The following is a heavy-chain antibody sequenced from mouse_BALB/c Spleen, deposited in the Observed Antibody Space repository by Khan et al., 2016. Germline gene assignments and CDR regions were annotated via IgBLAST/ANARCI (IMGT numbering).Heavy chain of an antibody. J-gene: IGHJ3*01. CDR1: GYSFTSYY. CDR3: ARDGNYRAWFAY. CDR2: IDPFNGGT. V-gene: IGHV1S135*01. D-gene: IGHD2-1*01. Sequence: VQLQQSGPELMKPGASVKISCKASGYSFTSYYMHWVKQSHGKSLEWIGYIDPFNGGTSYNQKFKGKATLTVDKSSSTAYMHLSSLTSEDSAVYSCARDGNYRAWFAYWGQGTLVTVSA.